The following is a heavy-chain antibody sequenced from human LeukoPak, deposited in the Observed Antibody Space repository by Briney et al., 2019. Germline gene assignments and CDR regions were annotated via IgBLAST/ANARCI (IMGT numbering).Heavy chain of an antibody. Sequence: ASVKVSCKASGYTFTSYGISWVRQAPGQGLEWMGWISAYDGNTSYAQKLQGRVTMTTDTSTSTAYMELRSLRSDDTAVYYCARVVSSSENYYDSSVKSGWFDPWGQGTLVTVSS. CDR1: GYTFTSYG. D-gene: IGHD3-22*01. J-gene: IGHJ5*02. CDR2: ISAYDGNT. CDR3: ARVVSSSENYYDSSVKSGWFDP. V-gene: IGHV1-18*01.